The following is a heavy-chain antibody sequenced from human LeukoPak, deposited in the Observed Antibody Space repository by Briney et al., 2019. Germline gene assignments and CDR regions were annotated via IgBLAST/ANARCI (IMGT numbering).Heavy chain of an antibody. J-gene: IGHJ4*02. CDR1: AFTFGDYA. CDR2: IRSRSYGGTT. V-gene: IGHV3-49*04. CDR3: TREHGYGYYYFEN. Sequence: GGSLRLSCTGSAFTFGDYALNWVRQAPGKGLEWIGFIRSRSYGGTTKYAASLKGRFTISRDDSKNIAYLEMNSLKIEDTAVYFCTREHGYGYYYFENWGQGTLVTVS. D-gene: IGHD5-18*01.